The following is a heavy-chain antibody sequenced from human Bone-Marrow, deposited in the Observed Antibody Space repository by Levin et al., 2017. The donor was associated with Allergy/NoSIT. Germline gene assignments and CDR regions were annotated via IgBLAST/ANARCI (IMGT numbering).Heavy chain of an antibody. Sequence: SETLSLTCAVSGGSITTSAWWSWVRQPPGKGLEWLGEIYHNGNPNYNPSLKSRVTISVDKSKNQFSLKLSSVTVADTAVYYCARKPTTTDWFDPWGQGTLVTVSS. V-gene: IGHV4-4*02. CDR2: IYHNGNP. CDR1: GGSITTSAW. J-gene: IGHJ5*02. CDR3: ARKPTTTDWFDP. D-gene: IGHD1-1*01.